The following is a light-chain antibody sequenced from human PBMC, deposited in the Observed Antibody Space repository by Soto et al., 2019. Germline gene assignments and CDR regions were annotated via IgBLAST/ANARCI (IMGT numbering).Light chain of an antibody. J-gene: IGKJ5*01. CDR1: QGVRTN. V-gene: IGKV3-15*01. CDR2: GAS. CDR3: QQRSDWGIT. Sequence: EIVMTQSPATLSVSPGERATLSCRASQGVRTNLAWYQHKPGQSPRLLIYGASNRATGFPARFSGSGSGTEFTLTINGLQSEDFAVYYCQQRSDWGITFAQGTRLQIK.